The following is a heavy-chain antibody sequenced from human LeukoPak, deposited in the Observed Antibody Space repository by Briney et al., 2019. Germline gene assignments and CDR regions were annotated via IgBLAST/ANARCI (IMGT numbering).Heavy chain of an antibody. CDR1: GFTFGDYA. D-gene: IGHD1/OR15-1a*01. V-gene: IGHV3-49*04. J-gene: IGHJ6*02. Sequence: GGSLRLSCTASGFTFGDYAMNWVRQAPGKGLEWVGFIRSKVFGGTTEYAASVKGRFTISRDDSKNIAYLEMNSLKSEDTAVYYCSRGKRTHYYGMDVWGQGTTVTVSS. CDR3: SRGKRTHYYGMDV. CDR2: IRSKVFGGTT.